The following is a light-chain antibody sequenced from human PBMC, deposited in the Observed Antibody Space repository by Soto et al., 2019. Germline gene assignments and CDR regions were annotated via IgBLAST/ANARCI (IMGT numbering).Light chain of an antibody. V-gene: IGKV3-20*01. CDR3: QQYGSSRRT. J-gene: IGKJ1*01. Sequence: EIVLTQSPGTMSLSPGERATLSCRASQSVSSSYLAWYQQKPGQAPRLRIYGASSRATGIPDRFSGSGSETDFTLTVSRLEPEDFAVYYCQQYGSSRRTFGQGTKVEIK. CDR2: GAS. CDR1: QSVSSSY.